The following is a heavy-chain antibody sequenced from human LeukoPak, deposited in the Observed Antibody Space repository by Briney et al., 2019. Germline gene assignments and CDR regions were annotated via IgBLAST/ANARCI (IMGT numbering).Heavy chain of an antibody. Sequence: GGSLRLSCAASGFTFNDYNMNWVRQAPGKGLEWASSISSSSSYIYYADSVKGRFTISRDNAKNSLYLQMNSLRAEDTAVYYCARVPTGDSAPFDYWGQGTLVTVSS. D-gene: IGHD7-27*01. CDR1: GFTFNDYN. CDR3: ARVPTGDSAPFDY. V-gene: IGHV3-21*01. CDR2: ISSSSSYI. J-gene: IGHJ4*02.